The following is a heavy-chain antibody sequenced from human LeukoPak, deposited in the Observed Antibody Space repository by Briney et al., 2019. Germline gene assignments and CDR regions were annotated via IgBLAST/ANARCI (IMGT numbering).Heavy chain of an antibody. Sequence: PSETLSLTCAVCGGSFSGYYWSWIRQPPGKGLEGIGEINHSGSTNYNPSLKSRVTISVDTSKNQFSLKLSSVTAGDTAVYYCARGRREDINYHFYYLHVWGKGTTVTVSS. D-gene: IGHD2-15*01. CDR3: ARGRREDINYHFYYLHV. CDR1: GGSFSGYY. CDR2: INHSGST. V-gene: IGHV4-34*01. J-gene: IGHJ6*03.